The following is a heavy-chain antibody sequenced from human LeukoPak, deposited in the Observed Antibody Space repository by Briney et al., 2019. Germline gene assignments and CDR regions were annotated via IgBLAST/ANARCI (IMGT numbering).Heavy chain of an antibody. CDR2: ISGRGGST. D-gene: IGHD2-15*01. CDR1: GFTFSSYA. J-gene: IGHJ6*02. CDR3: AKDPNAGYCSGGSCYWSILDYYYYYGMDV. Sequence: GGSLRLSCAASGFTFSSYAMSWVRQAPGKGLEWVSAISGRGGSTYYADSVKGRFTISRDNSKNALYLQMNSLRAEDTAVYYCAKDPNAGYCSGGSCYWSILDYYYYYGMDVWGQGTTVTVSS. V-gene: IGHV3-23*01.